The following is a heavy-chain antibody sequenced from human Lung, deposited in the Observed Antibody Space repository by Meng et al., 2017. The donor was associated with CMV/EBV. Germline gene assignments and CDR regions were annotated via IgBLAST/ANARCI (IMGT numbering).Heavy chain of an antibody. D-gene: IGHD3-10*01. CDR2: IPHRGSS. CDR3: LRRSGGSV. Sequence: VQFGESGPALVKPSETLSLTCAVSGDSITNHNWWAWVRQPPGKGLEWIGEIPHRGSSAYSPSLKSRVSMSIDKSKNQFSLKLTSVTAADTAVYHCLRRSGGSVWGQGTLVTVSS. J-gene: IGHJ1*01. CDR1: GDSITNHNW. V-gene: IGHV4-4*02.